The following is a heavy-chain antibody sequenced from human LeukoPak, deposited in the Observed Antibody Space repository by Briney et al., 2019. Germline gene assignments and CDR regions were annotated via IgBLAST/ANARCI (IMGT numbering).Heavy chain of an antibody. J-gene: IGHJ4*02. CDR3: AKDFGWHYRGIVDY. V-gene: IGHV3-23*01. Sequence: PRRSLRLSCAAYAFTLSSYSMSWVRQAPGKGLEWVSAISGSGGSTYYANSVKGRFTISRDNSKTPLYLQMNSLGGEDTAVYYCAKDFGWHYRGIVDYWGQGTLVTVSP. D-gene: IGHD3-9*01. CDR1: AFTLSSYS. CDR2: ISGSGGST.